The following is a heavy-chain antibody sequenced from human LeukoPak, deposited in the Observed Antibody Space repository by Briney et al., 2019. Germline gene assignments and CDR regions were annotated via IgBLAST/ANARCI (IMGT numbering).Heavy chain of an antibody. D-gene: IGHD3-22*01. CDR1: GGSISSYY. J-gene: IGHJ4*02. CDR2: IYTSGST. Sequence: SETLSLTCTVSGGSISSYYWSRIRQPAGKGLEWIGRIYTSGSTNYNPSLKSRVTISVDKSKNQFSLKLSSVTAADTAVYYCARDAEFYYYDSSGYRPRGVYFDYWGQGTLVTVSS. V-gene: IGHV4-4*07. CDR3: ARDAEFYYYDSSGYRPRGVYFDY.